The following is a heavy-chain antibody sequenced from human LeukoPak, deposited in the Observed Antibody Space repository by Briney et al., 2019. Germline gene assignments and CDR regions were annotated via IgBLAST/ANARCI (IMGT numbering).Heavy chain of an antibody. J-gene: IGHJ5*01. CDR3: ARGGGGEYLDWFDF. CDR2: MNPNTGNT. V-gene: IGHV1-8*02. CDR1: GYTFINYG. D-gene: IGHD4-17*01. Sequence: ASVMVSCKASGYTFINYGITWVRQAPGQGLEWMGWMNPNTGNTGYAQNLQGRVTMTRTNSITTAYMELSSLTSDDTAVYYCARGGGGEYLDWFDFWGQGTPVIVSS.